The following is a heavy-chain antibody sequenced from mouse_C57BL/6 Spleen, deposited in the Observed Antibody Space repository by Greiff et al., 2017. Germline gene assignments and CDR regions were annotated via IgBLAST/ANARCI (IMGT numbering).Heavy chain of an antibody. CDR1: GFNIKDDY. Sequence: EVQLQQSGAELVRPGASVKLSCTASGFNIKDDYMHWVKQRPEQGLEWIGWIDPENGDTEYASKFQGKATISADTSYTTAYLQFSSLTSADTAVYYGTTYYGGFAYWGQGTLVTVSA. CDR2: IDPENGDT. V-gene: IGHV14-4*01. D-gene: IGHD1-1*01. J-gene: IGHJ3*01. CDR3: TTYYGGFAY.